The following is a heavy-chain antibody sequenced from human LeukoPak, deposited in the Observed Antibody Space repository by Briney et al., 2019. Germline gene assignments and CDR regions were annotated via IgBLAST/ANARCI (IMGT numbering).Heavy chain of an antibody. V-gene: IGHV3-9*01. D-gene: IGHD6-6*01. CDR1: GFTFDDYA. CDR2: ISWNSGSI. CDR3: AKDMRQLVRGYFDY. J-gene: IGHJ4*02. Sequence: PGGSLRLSCAASGFTFDDYAMHWVRQAPGRGLEWVSGISWNSGSIGYADSVKGRFTISGDNAKNSLYLQMNSLRAEDTALYYCAKDMRQLVRGYFDYWGQGTLVTVSS.